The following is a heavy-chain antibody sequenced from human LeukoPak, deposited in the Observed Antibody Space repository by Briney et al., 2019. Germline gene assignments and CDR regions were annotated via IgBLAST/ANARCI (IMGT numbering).Heavy chain of an antibody. CDR1: GYTSTSYG. V-gene: IGHV1-18*01. CDR2: ISTYNGNT. J-gene: IGHJ3*02. D-gene: IGHD3-10*01. Sequence: ASVKLSCKASGYTSTSYGISWVRQAPGQGHEWMGWISTYNGNTNYGQKLQGRVTMTTDTSTSAAYMELRSLRSDDTAVYYCASASNYYGSGSYYAACDIWGQGTMVTVSS. CDR3: ASASNYYGSGSYYAACDI.